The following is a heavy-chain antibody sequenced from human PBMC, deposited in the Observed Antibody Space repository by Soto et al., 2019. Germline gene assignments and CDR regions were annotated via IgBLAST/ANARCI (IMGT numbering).Heavy chain of an antibody. CDR3: ARDQAYSDFWSTNIHYYGMDV. J-gene: IGHJ6*02. Sequence: PSETLSLTCTVSGGSISSYYWSWIRQPPGKGLEWIGYIYYSGSTNYNPSLKSRVTISVDTSKNQFSLKLSSVTAADTAVYYCARDQAYSDFWSTNIHYYGMDVWGQGTTVTVSS. CDR2: IYYSGST. V-gene: IGHV4-59*01. D-gene: IGHD3-3*01. CDR1: GGSISSYY.